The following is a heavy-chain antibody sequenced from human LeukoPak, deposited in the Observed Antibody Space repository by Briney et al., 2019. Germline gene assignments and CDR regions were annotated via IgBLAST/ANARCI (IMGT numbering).Heavy chain of an antibody. CDR1: GGSISSYY. CDR2: IYTSGST. V-gene: IGHV4-4*07. Sequence: PSETLSLTCTVSGGSISSYYWSWIRQPAGKGLEWIGRIYTSGSTNYNPSLKSRVTMSVDTSKNQFSLKLSSVTAADTAVYYCAREVVYSGSWTHRGYFDYWGQGTLVTVSS. CDR3: AREVVYSGSWTHRGYFDY. J-gene: IGHJ4*02. D-gene: IGHD6-13*01.